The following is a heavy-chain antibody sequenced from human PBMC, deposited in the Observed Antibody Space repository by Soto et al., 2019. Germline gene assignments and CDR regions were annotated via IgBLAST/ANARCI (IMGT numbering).Heavy chain of an antibody. D-gene: IGHD3-22*01. CDR1: GYTFTDYY. J-gene: IGHJ4*02. CDR3: ARRKGDYYDSSGYHYYFDY. V-gene: IGHV1-2*02. Sequence: ASVKVSCKASGYTFTDYYVQWVRQAPGQGLEWMGWINPNSGGTKSAQKFQGRVTMTRDTSISTAYMELSRLRSDDTAVYYCARRKGDYYDSSGYHYYFDYWGQGTMVTVYS. CDR2: INPNSGGT.